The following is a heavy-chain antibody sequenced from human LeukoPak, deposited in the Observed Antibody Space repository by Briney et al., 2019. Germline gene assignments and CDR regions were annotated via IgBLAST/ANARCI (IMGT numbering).Heavy chain of an antibody. CDR3: AKDGGLWVSAHWGDS. CDR1: GFTFSSYA. Sequence: GGSLRLSCAVSGFTFSSYAMTWGRQAPGKGLKWVSTITTGDGNTYYADSVKGRFTVSRDDSKNTLYLQMNSLRAEDTAVYYCAKDGGLWVSAHWGDSWGRGTLVTVSS. V-gene: IGHV3-23*01. CDR2: ITTGDGNT. D-gene: IGHD7-27*01. J-gene: IGHJ4*02.